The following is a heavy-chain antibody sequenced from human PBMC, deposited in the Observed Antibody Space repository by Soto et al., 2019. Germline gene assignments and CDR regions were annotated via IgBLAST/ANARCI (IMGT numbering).Heavy chain of an antibody. CDR2: IYYSGST. Sequence: PSETLSLTCTVSGGSIRSGDYYWSWIRQPPGKGLEWIGYIYYSGSTYYNPSLKSRVTISVDTSKNQFSLKLSSVTAADTAVYYCAREHDSSGYYSYYFDYWGQGTLVTVSS. D-gene: IGHD3-22*01. CDR1: GGSIRSGDYY. CDR3: AREHDSSGYYSYYFDY. V-gene: IGHV4-30-4*01. J-gene: IGHJ4*02.